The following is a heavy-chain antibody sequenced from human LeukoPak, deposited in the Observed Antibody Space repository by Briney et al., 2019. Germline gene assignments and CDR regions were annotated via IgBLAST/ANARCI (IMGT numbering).Heavy chain of an antibody. CDR3: ARADYGDSRDEYNWFDP. J-gene: IGHJ5*02. CDR2: IKPKSGGT. Sequence: ASVTVSCKASGYTFTGYYMNCVRQAPGQGLEWMGWIKPKSGGTKYAQKFQGRVTMTRDTSISTAYMELRRLRSDDTAVYYCARADYGDSRDEYNWFDPWGQGTLVTVSS. V-gene: IGHV1-2*02. CDR1: GYTFTGYY. D-gene: IGHD4-17*01.